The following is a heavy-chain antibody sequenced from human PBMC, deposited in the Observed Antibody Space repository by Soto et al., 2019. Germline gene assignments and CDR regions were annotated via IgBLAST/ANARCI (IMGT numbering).Heavy chain of an antibody. CDR1: GGSISSGGYS. CDR2: IYHSGST. V-gene: IGHV4-30-2*01. CDR3: VRVPGP. Sequence: QLQLQESGSGLVKPSQTLSLTCVVSGGSISSGGYSWSWIQQPPGKGLEWIGYIYHSGSTYYNPSLKSRVTISVDRSKNQFSLKLSSVTAADTAVYYCVRVPGPWGQGTLVTVSS. J-gene: IGHJ5*02.